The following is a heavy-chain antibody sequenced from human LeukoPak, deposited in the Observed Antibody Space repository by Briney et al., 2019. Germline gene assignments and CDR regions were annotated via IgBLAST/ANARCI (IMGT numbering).Heavy chain of an antibody. Sequence: SETLSLTCTVSGGSISSYYWSWIRQPAGKGLEWIGRIYTSGSTNYNPSLNSRVTMSVDTSKNQFSLNLTSVTAADTAVYYCAREYCSGGSCYNAFDIWGQGTMVTVSS. D-gene: IGHD2-15*01. J-gene: IGHJ3*02. V-gene: IGHV4-4*07. CDR2: IYTSGST. CDR3: AREYCSGGSCYNAFDI. CDR1: GGSISSYY.